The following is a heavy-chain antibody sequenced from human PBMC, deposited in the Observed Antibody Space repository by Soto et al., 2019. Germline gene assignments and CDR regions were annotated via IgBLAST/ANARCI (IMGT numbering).Heavy chain of an antibody. CDR3: ARVLVGKRRTYYFDY. D-gene: IGHD1-1*01. J-gene: IGHJ4*02. Sequence: SETLSLTCDVAGDTISTGGYTWAWIRQPPGKALEWIGHTYHSGNPYYNPSLKSRVTISVDRSKNQFSLKLSSVTAADTAVYYCARVLVGKRRTYYFDYWGQGTLVTVPQ. CDR2: TYHSGNP. V-gene: IGHV4-30-2*01. CDR1: GDTISTGGYT.